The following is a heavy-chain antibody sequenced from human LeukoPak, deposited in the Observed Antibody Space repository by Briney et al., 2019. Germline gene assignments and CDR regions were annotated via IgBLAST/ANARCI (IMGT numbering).Heavy chain of an antibody. CDR1: GFTFSSHA. V-gene: IGHV3-30-3*01. Sequence: GRSLRLSCAASGFTFSSHAMHWVRQAPGKGLEWVAVISYDGSNKYYADSVKGRFTISRDNSKNTLYLQMNSLRAEDTAVYYCARETAGGDFDYWGQGTLVTVSS. CDR3: ARETAGGDFDY. J-gene: IGHJ4*02. D-gene: IGHD2-21*01. CDR2: ISYDGSNK.